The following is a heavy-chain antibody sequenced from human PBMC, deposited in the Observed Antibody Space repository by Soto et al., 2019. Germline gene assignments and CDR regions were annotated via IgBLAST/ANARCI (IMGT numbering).Heavy chain of an antibody. CDR1: GFTVSSNY. J-gene: IGHJ4*02. D-gene: IGHD4-17*01. V-gene: IGHV3-66*01. CDR3: ARNLVTTLPYFDY. Sequence: GGSLRLSCVASGFTVSSNYMSWVRQAPGKGLEWVSVIYSGGSTYYADSVKGRFTISRDNSKNTLYLQMNSLRAEDTAVYYCARNLVTTLPYFDYWGQGTLVTVSS. CDR2: IYSGGST.